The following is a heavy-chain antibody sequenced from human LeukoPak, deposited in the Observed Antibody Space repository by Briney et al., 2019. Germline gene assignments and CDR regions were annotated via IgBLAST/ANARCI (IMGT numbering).Heavy chain of an antibody. J-gene: IGHJ4*02. D-gene: IGHD1-7*01. CDR2: IIPIFGTA. V-gene: IGHV1-69*01. CDR1: GGTFSSYA. Sequence: SVKVSCKASGGTFSSYAISWVRQAPGQGLEWMGGIIPIFGTANYAQKFQGRVTITADESTSTAYMELSSLRSEDTAVDYCARGGGELEDWPIDYWGQGTLVTVSS. CDR3: ARGGGELEDWPIDY.